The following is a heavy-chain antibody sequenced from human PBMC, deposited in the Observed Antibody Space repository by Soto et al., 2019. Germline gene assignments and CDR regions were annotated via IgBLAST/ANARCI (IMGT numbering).Heavy chain of an antibody. V-gene: IGHV1-18*01. J-gene: IGHJ4*02. CDR3: AREYCSGGSCYPTRIDY. Sequence: QVPLVQSGAEVKKPGASVKVSCKASGYTFTSYGISWVRQAPGQGLEWMGWISAYNGNTNYAQKLQGRVTMTTDTSTSTAYMELRSLRSDDTAVYYCAREYCSGGSCYPTRIDYWGQGTLVTVSS. CDR1: GYTFTSYG. D-gene: IGHD2-15*01. CDR2: ISAYNGNT.